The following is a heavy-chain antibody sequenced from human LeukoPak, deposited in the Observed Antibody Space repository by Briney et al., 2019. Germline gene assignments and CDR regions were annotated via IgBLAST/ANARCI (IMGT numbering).Heavy chain of an antibody. CDR3: ARSYGDYADY. J-gene: IGHJ4*02. V-gene: IGHV3-9*01. CDR1: GFTFDDYA. Sequence: PGRSLRLSCAASGFTFDDYAMHWVRQAPGKGLEWVSGISWNSGSIGYADSVKGRFTISRDNAKNSLYLQMNSLRAEDTAVYYCARSYGDYADYWGQGTLVTVSS. CDR2: ISWNSGSI. D-gene: IGHD4-17*01.